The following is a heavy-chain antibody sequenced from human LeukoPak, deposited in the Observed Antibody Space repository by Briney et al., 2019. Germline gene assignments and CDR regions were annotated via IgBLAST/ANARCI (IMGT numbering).Heavy chain of an antibody. V-gene: IGHV4-34*01. D-gene: IGHD2-2*01. J-gene: IGHJ6*02. CDR3: ARGPHCSSTSCPPYYYGMDV. CDR1: GGSFSGYY. Sequence: SETLSLICAVYGGSFSGYYWSWIRQPPGKGLEWIGEINHSGSTNYNPSLKSRVTISVDTSKNQFSLKLSSVTAADTAVYYCARGPHCSSTSCPPYYYGMDVWGQGTTVTVSS. CDR2: INHSGST.